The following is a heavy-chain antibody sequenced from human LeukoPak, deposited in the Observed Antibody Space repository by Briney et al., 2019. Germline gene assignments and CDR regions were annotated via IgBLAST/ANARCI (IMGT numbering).Heavy chain of an antibody. J-gene: IGHJ4*02. CDR3: ARDYGDYAIDY. D-gene: IGHD4-17*01. V-gene: IGHV3-7*01. CDR1: GFTFSSYW. Sequence: GGSLRLFCAASGFTFSSYWMSWVRQAPGKGLEWVADIKQDGSEKYYVDSVKGRFTISRDNAKNSLYLQMNSLRAEDTAVYYCARDYGDYAIDYWGQGTLVTVTS. CDR2: IKQDGSEK.